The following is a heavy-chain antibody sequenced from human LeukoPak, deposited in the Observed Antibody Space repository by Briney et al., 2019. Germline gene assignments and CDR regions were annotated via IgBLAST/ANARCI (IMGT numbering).Heavy chain of an antibody. CDR1: GGSISSDGYS. V-gene: IGHV4-30-2*01. D-gene: IGHD2-15*01. CDR3: ARGSTEGWQIGDYFDY. Sequence: SETLSLTCAVSGGSISSDGYSWSWIRQPPGKGLEWIGYSYHSGSTYYNPSLKSRVTISVDSSKNQFSLKLRSVTAADTDVYYCARGSTEGWQIGDYFDYWGQGTLVTVSS. J-gene: IGHJ4*02. CDR2: SYHSGST.